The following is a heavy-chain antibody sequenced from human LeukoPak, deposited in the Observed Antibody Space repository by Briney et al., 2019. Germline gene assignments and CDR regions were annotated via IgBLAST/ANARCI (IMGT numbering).Heavy chain of an antibody. CDR3: ARGFKVGYCSSTSCYRGLDY. V-gene: IGHV1-8*01. CDR2: MNPSSGNT. J-gene: IGHJ4*02. CDR1: GYTFTSYD. Sequence: ASVKVSCKASGYTFTSYDINWVRQATGQGLEWMGWMNPSSGNTGYAQKFQGRVTMTRNTSISTAYMELSSLRSEDTAVYYCARGFKVGYCSSTSCYRGLDYWGQGTLVTVSS. D-gene: IGHD2-2*02.